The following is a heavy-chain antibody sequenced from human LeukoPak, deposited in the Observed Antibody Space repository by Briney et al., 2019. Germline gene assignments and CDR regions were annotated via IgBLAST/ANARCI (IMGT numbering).Heavy chain of an antibody. CDR3: ARDHYGMDV. J-gene: IGHJ6*02. Sequence: ASVKVSCKASGYTFTGYYMHWVRQAPGQGLEWMGWMNPNSGNTGYAQKFQGRVTMTRNTSISTAYMELSSLRSEDTAVYYCARDHYGMDVWGQGTTVTVSS. CDR2: MNPNSGNT. CDR1: GYTFTGYY. V-gene: IGHV1-8*02.